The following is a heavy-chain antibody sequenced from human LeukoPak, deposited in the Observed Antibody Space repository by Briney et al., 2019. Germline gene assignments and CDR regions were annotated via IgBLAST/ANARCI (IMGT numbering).Heavy chain of an antibody. J-gene: IGHJ4*02. CDR2: ISSSSSYI. CDR1: GFTFSSYS. V-gene: IGHV3-21*01. Sequence: PGGPLRLSCAASGFTFSSYSMNWVRQAPGKGLEWVSSISSSSSYIYYADSVKGRFTISRDNAKNSLYLQMNSLRAEDTAVYYCARSLYGGNSYFDYWGQGTLVTVSS. CDR3: ARSLYGGNSYFDY. D-gene: IGHD4-23*01.